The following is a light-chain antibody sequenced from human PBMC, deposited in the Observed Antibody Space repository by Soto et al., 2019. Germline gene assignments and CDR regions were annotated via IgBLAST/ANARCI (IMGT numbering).Light chain of an antibody. CDR2: KAS. CDR1: QSVSTW. V-gene: IGKV1-5*03. CDR3: HQYKSYTPYT. J-gene: IGKJ2*01. Sequence: DIQMTQSPSSLSASVGDRLFITCRFSQSVSTWLAWYQQKPGKAPNLLIDKASSLKSGVPSRFSGGGSGTEFTLTISSLQPDDFGTYYCHQYKSYTPYTIGQGTKVDIK.